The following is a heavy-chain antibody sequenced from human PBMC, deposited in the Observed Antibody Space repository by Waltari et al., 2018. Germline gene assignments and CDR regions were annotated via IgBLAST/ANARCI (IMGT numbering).Heavy chain of an antibody. J-gene: IGHJ4*02. CDR3: ARDSGSYPY. D-gene: IGHD1-26*01. Sequence: VQLVESGGGVVQPGGSLRLSCAASGFTFSSYGMHWVRQAPGKGLEWVSSISSSSSYIYYADSVKGRFTISRDNAKNSLYLQMNSLRAEDTAVYYCARDSGSYPYWGQGTLVTVSS. CDR2: ISSSSSYI. CDR1: GFTFSSYG. V-gene: IGHV3-21*01.